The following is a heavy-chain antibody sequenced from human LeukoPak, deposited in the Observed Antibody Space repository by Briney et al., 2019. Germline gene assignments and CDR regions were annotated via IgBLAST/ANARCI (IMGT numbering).Heavy chain of an antibody. D-gene: IGHD2-2*01. CDR3: ASTLMDV. Sequence: PGRSLRLSCAASGFTFDDYAMHWVRQAPGKGLEWVSGISWNSGSIGYADSVKGRFTISRDNAKNSLYLQMNSLRAEDTAVYYCASTLMDVWGKGTTVTVSS. CDR2: ISWNSGSI. J-gene: IGHJ6*03. CDR1: GFTFDDYA. V-gene: IGHV3-9*01.